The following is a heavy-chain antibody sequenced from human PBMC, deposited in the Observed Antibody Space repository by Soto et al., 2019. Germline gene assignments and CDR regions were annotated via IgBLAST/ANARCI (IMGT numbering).Heavy chain of an antibody. J-gene: IGHJ5*02. CDR3: ARGTVTSGRWFGP. D-gene: IGHD4-17*01. V-gene: IGHV1-18*04. CDR2: ISSLSGNT. CDR1: HATFTGYT. Sequence: QVHLVQSETEVKEPGASVTVSCKTSHATFTGYTINWVRPAPGQGLEWLGWISSLSGNTYYARDFQGRPTMTTNTYTTPAYMELRSLRSYDTAVYFCARGTVTSGRWFGPWGKGTLVTVSS.